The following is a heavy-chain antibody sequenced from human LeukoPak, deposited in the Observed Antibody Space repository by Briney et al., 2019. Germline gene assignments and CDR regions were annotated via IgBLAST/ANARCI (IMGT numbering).Heavy chain of an antibody. J-gene: IGHJ4*02. CDR2: IYYSGST. CDR1: GGSISSGGYY. CDR3: ARETYYDSSGHVFDY. V-gene: IGHV4-31*03. Sequence: SETLSLTCTVSGGSISSGGYYWSWIRQHPGKGLEWIGYIYYSGSTYYNPSLKSRVTISVDTSKNQFSLKLCSVTAADTAVYYCARETYYDSSGHVFDYWGQGALVTVSS. D-gene: IGHD3-22*01.